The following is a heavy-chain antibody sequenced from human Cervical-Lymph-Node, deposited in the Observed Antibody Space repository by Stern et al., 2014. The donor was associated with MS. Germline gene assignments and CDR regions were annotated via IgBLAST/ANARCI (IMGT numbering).Heavy chain of an antibody. CDR2: IYPGDSDI. D-gene: IGHD2-21*01. CDR3: ARWSIACDS. V-gene: IGHV5-51*03. J-gene: IGHJ4*02. Sequence: DVPLEASGAEVKKPGDSLKISCKTSGYNFINNWIAWVRQVPGKGLEWIGIIYPGDSDIRYSPSFQGHVTISVDKSISTAYLQWSSLKPSDSAVYYCARWSIACDSWGQGALITVSS. CDR1: GYNFINNW.